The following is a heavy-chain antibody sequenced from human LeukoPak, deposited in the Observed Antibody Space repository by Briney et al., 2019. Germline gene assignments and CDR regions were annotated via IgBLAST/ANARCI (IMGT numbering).Heavy chain of an antibody. V-gene: IGHV3-66*01. D-gene: IGHD3-10*01. J-gene: IGHJ4*02. CDR2: IYSGGST. Sequence: GGSLRLSCAASGFTVSSNYMSWVRQAPGKGLEWVSVIYSGGSTYYADSVKGRFTISSDNSKNTLYLQVNSLRAEDTAVYYCARVSYYGSGSYYDYWGQGTLVTVSS. CDR3: ARVSYYGSGSYYDY. CDR1: GFTVSSNY.